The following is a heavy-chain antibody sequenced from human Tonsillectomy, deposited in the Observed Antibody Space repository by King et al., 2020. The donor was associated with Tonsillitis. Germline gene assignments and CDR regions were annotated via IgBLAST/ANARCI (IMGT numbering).Heavy chain of an antibody. D-gene: IGHD3-3*01. CDR2: IYSGGST. V-gene: IGHV3-53*01. J-gene: IGHJ6*03. Sequence: DVQLVESGGGLIQPGGSLRLSCAASGFTVSSNYMSWVRQAPGKGLEWVSVIYSGGSTYYADSVKGRFTISRDNSKNTLYLQMNSLRAEDTAVYYCARYFRMYDFWSTNYYYYMHVWGKGTTVTVSS. CDR1: GFTVSSNY. CDR3: ARYFRMYDFWSTNYYYYMHV.